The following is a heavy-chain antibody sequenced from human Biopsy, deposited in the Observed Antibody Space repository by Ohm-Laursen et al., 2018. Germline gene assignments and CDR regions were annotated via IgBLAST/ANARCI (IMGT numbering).Heavy chain of an antibody. Sequence: GTLSLTCTVSGGSITSYSWSWIRQPPAKGLEPIGYIYNTGDTTYNPSLQSRVTISLDTSNNQLSLRLRSVTAADAAVYYCARRSAANWYFNLWGRGTLVTVSS. D-gene: IGHD6-25*01. V-gene: IGHV4-59*08. J-gene: IGHJ2*01. CDR1: GGSITSYS. CDR3: ARRSAANWYFNL. CDR2: IYNTGDT.